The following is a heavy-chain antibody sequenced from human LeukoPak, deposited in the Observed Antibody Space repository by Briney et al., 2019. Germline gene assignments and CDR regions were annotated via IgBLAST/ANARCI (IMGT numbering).Heavy chain of an antibody. CDR2: ISYDGSNK. D-gene: IGHD2-15*01. J-gene: IGHJ3*02. V-gene: IGHV3-30-3*01. CDR1: GFTFSSYA. CDR3: ARDRQEDCSGGSCYSQRGSYAFDI. Sequence: PGGSLRLSCAASGFTFSSYAMHWVRQAPGKGLEWVAVISYDGSNKYYADSVKGRFTISRDNSKNTLYLQMNSLRAEDTAVYYCARDRQEDCSGGSCYSQRGSYAFDIWGQGTMVTVSS.